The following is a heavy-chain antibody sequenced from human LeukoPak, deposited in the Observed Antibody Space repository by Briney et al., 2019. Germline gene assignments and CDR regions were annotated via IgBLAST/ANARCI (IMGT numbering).Heavy chain of an antibody. J-gene: IGHJ6*03. Sequence: SETLSLTCAVYGGSFSGYYWSWIRQPPGKGREWIGEINHSGSTNYNPSLKSRVTISVDTSKKQFSLRLSPVTAADTAVYYCAAGCSSTSCYWYYYTDVWGKGTTVTVSS. CDR2: INHSGST. CDR3: AAGCSSTSCYWYYYTDV. V-gene: IGHV4-34*01. CDR1: GGSFSGYY. D-gene: IGHD2-2*01.